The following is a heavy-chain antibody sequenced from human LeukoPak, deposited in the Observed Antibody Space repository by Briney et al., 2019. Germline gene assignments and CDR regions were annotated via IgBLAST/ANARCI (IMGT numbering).Heavy chain of an antibody. D-gene: IGHD6-19*01. CDR3: ARDTVASLDY. J-gene: IGHJ4*02. CDR1: EVTLSSYA. Sequence: SVKVSCKASEVTLSSYAISWVRQAPGQGLEWMGGIIPMFGTTNYAQKFQGRVTITADESTSTAYVELSSLRSEDTAIYYCARDTVASLDYWGQGTLVTVSS. CDR2: IIPMFGTT. V-gene: IGHV1-69*13.